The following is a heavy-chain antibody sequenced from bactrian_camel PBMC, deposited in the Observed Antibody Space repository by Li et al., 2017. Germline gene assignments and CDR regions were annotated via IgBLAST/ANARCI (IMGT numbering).Heavy chain of an antibody. CDR3: ATPLFGSSNY. J-gene: IGHJ4*01. CDR1: GFTFNISA. D-gene: IGHD6*01. CDR2: IYTGGDST. Sequence: HVQLVESGGGLVRPGGSLRLSCAASGFTFNISAMSWVRQAPGKGLEWVSSIYTGGDSTYYTDSVKGRFTGSRDNAKNTVYLQMTSLKSEDTALYYCATPLFGSSNYWGAGAPVSVS. V-gene: IGHV3S7*01.